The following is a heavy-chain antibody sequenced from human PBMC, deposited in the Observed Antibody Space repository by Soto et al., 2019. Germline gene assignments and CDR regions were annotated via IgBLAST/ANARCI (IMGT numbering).Heavy chain of an antibody. CDR1: GGSISSYY. J-gene: IGHJ5*02. V-gene: IGHV4-59*01. Sequence: SETLSLTCTVSGGSISSYYWSWIRQPPGKGLEWIGYIYYTGSTNYNPSLKSRVTISVDTSKKQFSLKLSSVTAADTAVYYCARDRKYYDFWRGPWFDPWGQGTLVTVS. CDR2: IYYTGST. D-gene: IGHD3-3*01. CDR3: ARDRKYYDFWRGPWFDP.